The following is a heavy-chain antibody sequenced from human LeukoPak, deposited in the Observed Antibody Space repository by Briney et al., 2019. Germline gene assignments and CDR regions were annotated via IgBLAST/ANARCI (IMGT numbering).Heavy chain of an antibody. CDR2: IDNSITT. CDR3: ARDRLGAAGHWRIDV. V-gene: IGHV4-4*07. CDR1: GGSFSSYY. J-gene: IGHJ2*01. D-gene: IGHD1-26*01. Sequence: SETLSLTCTVSGGSFSSYYWSWIRQPPRKGLEWIGRIDNSITTKYSPSLESRVSMSVDTSKNRCSLTLSSVTAAETAVYYCARDRLGAAGHWRIDVWGRGTLVTVSS.